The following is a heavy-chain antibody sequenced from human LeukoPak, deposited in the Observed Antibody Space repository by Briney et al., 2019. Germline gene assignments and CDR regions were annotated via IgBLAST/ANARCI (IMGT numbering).Heavy chain of an antibody. D-gene: IGHD3-10*01. CDR3: AGYYASGVSAYDYFGMDV. V-gene: IGHV4-38-2*01. Sequence: SETLSLTCAVSGFSISSDYYWGWIRQPPGKGLEWIGSMSHNRGTYYNSSLKSRVTISMDTSKNQFSLRLSSVTAADTAVYYCAGYYASGVSAYDYFGMDVWGKGTTVTVSS. CDR1: GFSISSDYY. J-gene: IGHJ6*04. CDR2: MSHNRGT.